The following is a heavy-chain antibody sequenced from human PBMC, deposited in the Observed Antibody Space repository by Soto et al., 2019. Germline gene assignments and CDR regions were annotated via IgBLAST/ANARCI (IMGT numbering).Heavy chain of an antibody. CDR1: GFTFSSYG. CDR2: IWYDGSNK. V-gene: IGHV3-33*01. D-gene: IGHD5-12*01. Sequence: GGSLRLSCAASGFTFSSYGMHWVRQAPGKGLEWVAVIWYDGSNKYYADSVKGRFTISRDNSKNTLYLQMNSLRAEDTAVYYCARRLRDGYNPHYYYYYGMDVWGQGTTVTVSS. CDR3: ARRLRDGYNPHYYYYYGMDV. J-gene: IGHJ6*02.